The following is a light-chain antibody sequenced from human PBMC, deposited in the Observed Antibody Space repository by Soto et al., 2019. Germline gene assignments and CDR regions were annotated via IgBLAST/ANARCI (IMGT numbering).Light chain of an antibody. CDR1: QSVSSSSY. Sequence: EIVLTQSPGTLSLSPGERATLSCRASQSVSSSSYLAWYQQKPGQAPRLLIYGASSRATGIPDRFSGSGSATDFTLTISRLGPEDFAVYYCRQYGSSPSYTFGQGTKREI. CDR2: GAS. V-gene: IGKV3-20*01. J-gene: IGKJ2*01. CDR3: RQYGSSPSYT.